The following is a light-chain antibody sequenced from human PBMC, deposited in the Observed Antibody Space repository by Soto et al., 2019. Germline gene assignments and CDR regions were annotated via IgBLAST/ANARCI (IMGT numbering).Light chain of an antibody. V-gene: IGLV2-23*01. Sequence: QSVLTQPASVSGSPGQSISISCTGTSSDVVTYNLVSWYQQHPGKAPTVLIYEGTKRPSGVSNRFSGSKSGNTASLTISGLQAEDEADYYCSSNAGSNNLVFGGGTKLTVL. CDR1: SSDVVTYNL. J-gene: IGLJ2*01. CDR2: EGT. CDR3: SSNAGSNNLV.